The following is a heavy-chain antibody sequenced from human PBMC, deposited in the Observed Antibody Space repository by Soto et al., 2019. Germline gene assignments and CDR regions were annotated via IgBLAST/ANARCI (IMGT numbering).Heavy chain of an antibody. CDR2: TSYDGSHE. CDR1: GFTFSSYG. V-gene: IGHV3-33*06. Sequence: PGGSLRLSCVASGFTFSSYGMHWVRQAPGKGLEWVAVTSYDGSHEYYADSVKGRFTISRDNSKTILYLQMNSLRLEDTAVYYCAKGSVLRVVEAPLAILGGVDVWGQGAMVTVSS. CDR3: AKGSVLRVVEAPLAILGGVDV. J-gene: IGHJ6*02. D-gene: IGHD2-8*01.